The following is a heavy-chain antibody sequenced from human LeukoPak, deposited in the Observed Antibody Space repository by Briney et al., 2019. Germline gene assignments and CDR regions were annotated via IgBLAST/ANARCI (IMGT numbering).Heavy chain of an antibody. D-gene: IGHD1-26*01. Sequence: GGSLRPSCAASGFTFRSYGMHWVRQAPGKGLEWVAVIWYDGSKKYHADSVKGRFTISRDNSKNTLYLQMNSLRAEDTAVYYCAREVGAYFDYWGQGTLVTVSS. CDR3: AREVGAYFDY. J-gene: IGHJ4*02. CDR1: GFTFRSYG. V-gene: IGHV3-33*01. CDR2: IWYDGSKK.